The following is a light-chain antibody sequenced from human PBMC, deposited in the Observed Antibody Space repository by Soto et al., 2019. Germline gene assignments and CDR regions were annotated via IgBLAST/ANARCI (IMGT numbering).Light chain of an antibody. V-gene: IGKV2-28*01. CDR2: LGS. Sequence: DILMTQSVLSLQVTPGETASIFCRSSQSLLHSNGYNYLDWYLQKPGQSPQLLIYLGSNRASGVPDRFSGSVSGTDFTLKISRVEAEDVGVYYCMQPRQSWTFGQGTKV. CDR3: MQPRQSWT. CDR1: QSLLHSNGYNY. J-gene: IGKJ1*01.